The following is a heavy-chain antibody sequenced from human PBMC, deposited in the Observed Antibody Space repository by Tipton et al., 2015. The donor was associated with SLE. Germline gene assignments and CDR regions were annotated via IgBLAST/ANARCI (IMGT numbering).Heavy chain of an antibody. V-gene: IGHV4-61*02. CDR3: ARPTAAIGSGGYWPYWYFDL. CDR1: GDSISSGSYY. J-gene: IGHJ2*01. CDR2: IYTSGNT. Sequence: TLSLTCTVSGDSISSGSYYWSWIRQPAGKGLEWIGRIYTSGNTDYNPSLKSRVTISLDTSKNQVSLNLHSVTAADTAVYFCARPTAAIGSGGYWPYWYFDLWGRGPLGAVS. D-gene: IGHD3-22*01.